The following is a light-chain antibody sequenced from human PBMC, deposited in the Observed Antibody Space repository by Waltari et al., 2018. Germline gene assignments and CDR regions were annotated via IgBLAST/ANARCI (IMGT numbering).Light chain of an antibody. CDR1: SSDVGCYDS. V-gene: IGLV2-11*01. CDR3: CSFAGSPPYV. Sequence: QSALTQPRSVSGSPGQSVTISCTGTSSDVGCYDSVSWYQQHPGKAPKLMIYDVNKRPSGVPDRRSGSKSGNTAFLSISGLQGEDEADYYCCSFAGSPPYVIGTGTKVTVL. J-gene: IGLJ1*01. CDR2: DVN.